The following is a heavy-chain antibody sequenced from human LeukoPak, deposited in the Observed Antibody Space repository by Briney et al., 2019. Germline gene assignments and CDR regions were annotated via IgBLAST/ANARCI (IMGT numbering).Heavy chain of an antibody. CDR2: IKQDGSET. V-gene: IGHV3-7*04. CDR1: GFSFSDSW. Sequence: GGSLRLSCAASGFSFSDSWMDWVRQAPGKGLEWVANIKQDGSETYYVDSVKGRFTISRDNAKNSLYLQMNSLRAEDTAVYYCARTSGYCSGGSCYPFDYWGQGTLVTVSS. CDR3: ARTSGYCSGGSCYPFDY. J-gene: IGHJ4*02. D-gene: IGHD2-15*01.